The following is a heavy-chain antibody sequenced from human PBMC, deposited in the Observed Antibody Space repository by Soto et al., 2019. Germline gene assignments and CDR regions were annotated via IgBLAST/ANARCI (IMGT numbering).Heavy chain of an antibody. J-gene: IGHJ4*02. Sequence: SETLSLTCTVSGGSISSYYWSWIRQPPGKGLEWIGYIYYSGSTNYNPSLKSRVTISVDTSKNQFSLKLSSVTAADTAVYYCARVAAPPYYYDSSGPFDYWGQGTLVTVS. V-gene: IGHV4-59*01. CDR2: IYYSGST. D-gene: IGHD3-22*01. CDR3: ARVAAPPYYYDSSGPFDY. CDR1: GGSISSYY.